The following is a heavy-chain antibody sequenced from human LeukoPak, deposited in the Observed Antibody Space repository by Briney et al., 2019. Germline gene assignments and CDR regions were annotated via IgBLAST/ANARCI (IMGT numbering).Heavy chain of an antibody. CDR1: GYTFTGYY. CDR3: ARAYYDFWSGLPVDY. CDR2: INPNSGGT. Sequence: ASVKVSCKDSGYTFTGYYMHCVRQAPGQGLEWMGWINPNSGGTNYAQKFQGRVTMTRDTSISTAYMELSRLRSDDTAVYYCARAYYDFWSGLPVDYWGQGTLVTVSS. V-gene: IGHV1-2*02. D-gene: IGHD3-3*01. J-gene: IGHJ4*02.